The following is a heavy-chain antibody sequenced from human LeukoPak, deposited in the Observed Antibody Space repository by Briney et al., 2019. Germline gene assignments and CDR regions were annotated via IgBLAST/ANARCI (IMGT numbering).Heavy chain of an antibody. Sequence: SETLSLTCSVSGVSISSHYWAWIRQPAGKGPEWIGRIYNTGSANYNPSLKSRVSMSLDTSKNQFSLNLTSVTAADTAVYYCTRDVFFRAHNWFDPWGQGTLVTVSS. D-gene: IGHD2/OR15-2a*01. CDR3: TRDVFFRAHNWFDP. CDR2: IYNTGSA. J-gene: IGHJ5*02. CDR1: GVSISSHY. V-gene: IGHV4-4*07.